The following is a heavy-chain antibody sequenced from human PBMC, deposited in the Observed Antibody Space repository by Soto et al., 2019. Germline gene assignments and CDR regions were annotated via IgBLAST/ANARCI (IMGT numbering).Heavy chain of an antibody. CDR2: IYYSGST. CDR3: ARLHVYCMSSGCHGHYAMDV. Sequence: SETLSLTCTVSGGSISSYYWSWIRQPPGKGLEWIGYIYYSGSTNYNPSLKSRVTISVDTSKNQFSLKVTSVTAADTAVYYCARLHVYCMSSGCHGHYAMDVWGQGTTVTVSS. J-gene: IGHJ6*02. CDR1: GGSISSYY. D-gene: IGHD2-2*01. V-gene: IGHV4-59*08.